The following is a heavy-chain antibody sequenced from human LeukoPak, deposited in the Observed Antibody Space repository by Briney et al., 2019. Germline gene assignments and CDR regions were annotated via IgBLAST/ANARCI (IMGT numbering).Heavy chain of an antibody. Sequence: SETLSLTSTVSGGSISSGSYYWSWIRQPAGKGLEWIGRIYTSGSTNYNPSLKSRVTISVDTSKNQFSLKLSSVTAADTAVYYCARDLLWFGELESCYYGMDVWGQGTTVTVSS. V-gene: IGHV4-61*02. CDR1: GGSISSGSYY. J-gene: IGHJ6*02. CDR2: IYTSGST. D-gene: IGHD3-10*01. CDR3: ARDLLWFGELESCYYGMDV.